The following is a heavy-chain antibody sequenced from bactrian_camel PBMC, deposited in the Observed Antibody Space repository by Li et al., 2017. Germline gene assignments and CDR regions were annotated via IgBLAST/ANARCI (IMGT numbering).Heavy chain of an antibody. CDR2: KTTSSGST. D-gene: IGHD2*01. J-gene: IGHJ4*01. CDR3: AAARTLYTPTCPLRGGYVF. Sequence: HVQLVESGGGSVQAGGSLRLSCASSEPAFSRRCMGWFRQAPGKEREGVAQKTTSSGSTSYADSVKGRFTISQDNAKNTLYLQMNSLKPEDTGLYFRAAARTLYTPTCPLRGGYVFWGQGTQVTVS. V-gene: IGHV3S68*01. CDR1: EPAFSRRC.